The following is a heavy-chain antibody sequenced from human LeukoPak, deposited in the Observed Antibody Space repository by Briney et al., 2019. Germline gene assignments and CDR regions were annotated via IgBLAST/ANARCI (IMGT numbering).Heavy chain of an antibody. CDR1: GFTFSSYS. J-gene: IGHJ6*03. CDR3: ASPRYSLYYYYYMDV. Sequence: GGSLRLSCAASGFTFSSYSMNWVRQAPGKGLEWVSSISSSSSYIYYADSVKGRFTISRDNAKNSLYLQMNSLRAEDTAVYYCASPRYSLYYYYYMDVWGKGTTVTVSS. V-gene: IGHV3-21*01. CDR2: ISSSSSYI. D-gene: IGHD1-1*01.